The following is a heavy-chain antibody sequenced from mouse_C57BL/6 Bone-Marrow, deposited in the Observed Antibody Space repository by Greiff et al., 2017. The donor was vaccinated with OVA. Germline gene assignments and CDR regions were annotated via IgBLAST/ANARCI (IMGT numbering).Heavy chain of an antibody. CDR3: TTTGTGFAY. CDR1: GFNIKDYY. Sequence: VQLQQSGAELVRPGASVKLSCTASGFNIKDYYMHWVKQRPEQGLEWIGRLDPEDGDTEYAPKFQGTATMTADTSSTTAYLQLISLTSEDTAVYYCTTTGTGFAYWGQGTLVTVSA. D-gene: IGHD4-1*01. J-gene: IGHJ3*01. V-gene: IGHV14-1*01. CDR2: LDPEDGDT.